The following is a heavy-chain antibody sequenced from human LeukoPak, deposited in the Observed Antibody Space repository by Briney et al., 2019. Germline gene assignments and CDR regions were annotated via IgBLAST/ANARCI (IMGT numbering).Heavy chain of an antibody. J-gene: IGHJ4*02. CDR3: VRDRQWLGEYYFDY. V-gene: IGHV3-53*01. D-gene: IGHD6-19*01. CDR1: GFTVSSNY. Sequence: GGSLRLSCAASGFTVSSNYMSWVRQAPGKGLEWVSVIYSGGSTYYADSVKGRFTISRDNSKNTLYLQMNSLRAEDTAVYYCVRDRQWLGEYYFDYWGQGTLVTVSS. CDR2: IYSGGST.